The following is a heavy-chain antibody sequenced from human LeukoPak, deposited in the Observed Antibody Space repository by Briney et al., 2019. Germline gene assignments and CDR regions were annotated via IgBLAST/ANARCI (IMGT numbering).Heavy chain of an antibody. V-gene: IGHV3-21*01. CDR1: GFPFSSYS. J-gene: IGHJ4*02. D-gene: IGHD6-19*01. Sequence: GSLLLSCAASGFPFSSYSMNWVRQAPGKGLEWVSSISSGTSFIYYADSVKGRFTISRDNAKNSLYLQMNSLRAEDTAVYYCARLDSSGWYYFDYWGQGTLVTVSS. CDR2: ISSGTSFI. CDR3: ARLDSSGWYYFDY.